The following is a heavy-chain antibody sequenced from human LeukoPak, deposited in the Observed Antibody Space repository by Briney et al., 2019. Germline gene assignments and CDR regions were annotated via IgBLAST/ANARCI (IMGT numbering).Heavy chain of an antibody. D-gene: IGHD3-22*01. Sequence: SSETLSLTCTVSGGSISNYFWSWIRQPPGRGLEWIGYIYESESTTYNPSLKSRVTISPDTSKKKFSLKLTSVTAADTAVYYCARGPPPFYDSSGYHYYYYMDVWGKGTTVTVSS. CDR3: ARGPPPFYDSSGYHYYYYMDV. J-gene: IGHJ6*03. CDR1: GGSISNYF. CDR2: IYESEST. V-gene: IGHV4-59*01.